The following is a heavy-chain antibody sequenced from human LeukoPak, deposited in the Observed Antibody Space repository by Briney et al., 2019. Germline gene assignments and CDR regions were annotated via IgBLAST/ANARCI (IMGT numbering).Heavy chain of an antibody. CDR2: ISSSSSYI. V-gene: IGHV3-21*01. CDR1: GFTFSSYS. J-gene: IGHJ4*02. CDR3: ARDFLYSGSYDY. D-gene: IGHD1-26*01. Sequence: PGGSLRLSCAASGFTFSSYSMNWVRQVPGKGLEWVSSISSSSSYIYYADSVKGRFTISRDNAKNSLYLQMNSLRAEDTAVYYCARDFLYSGSYDYWGQGTLVTVSS.